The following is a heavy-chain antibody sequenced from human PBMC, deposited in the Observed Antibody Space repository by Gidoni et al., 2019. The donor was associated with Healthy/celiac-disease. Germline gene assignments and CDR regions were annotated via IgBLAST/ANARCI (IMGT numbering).Heavy chain of an antibody. D-gene: IGHD2-8*01. Sequence: GLSWVSYISSSSSYTNYADSVKGRFTISRDTAKNSLYLQMNSLRAEDTAVYYCARDNGRKGVDYWGQGTLVTVSS. CDR3: ARDNGRKGVDY. V-gene: IGHV3-11*05. J-gene: IGHJ4*02. CDR2: ISSSSSYT.